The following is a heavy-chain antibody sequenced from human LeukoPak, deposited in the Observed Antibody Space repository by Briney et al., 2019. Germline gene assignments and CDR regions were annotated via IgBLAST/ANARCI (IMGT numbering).Heavy chain of an antibody. CDR2: MYYSGST. V-gene: IGHV4-30-4*01. J-gene: IGHJ5*02. D-gene: IGHD3-22*01. Sequence: SQTLSLTCTVSGGSISSGDYYWSWIRQPPGKGLEWIAYMYYSGSTYYNPSLESRVTMSADTSKNQLSLKLSSVTAADTAVYYCARPYYYDSRIDPWGQGILVTVSS. CDR1: GGSISSGDYY. CDR3: ARPYYYDSRIDP.